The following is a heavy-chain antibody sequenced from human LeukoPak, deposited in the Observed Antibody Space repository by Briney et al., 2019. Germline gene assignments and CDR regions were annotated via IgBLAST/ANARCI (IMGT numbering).Heavy chain of an antibody. CDR3: ARRTGYYDGFDY. V-gene: IGHV4-59*01. D-gene: IGHD3/OR15-3a*01. CDR1: GGSISNYY. CDR2: IYYSGST. J-gene: IGHJ4*02. Sequence: SETLSLTCTVSGGSISNYYWSWIRQPPGEGLEWIGYIYYSGSTNYNPSLRSRVTMSLDTSKNQFSLKVTSVTAADTAVYYCARRTGYYDGFDYWGKGTLVTVSS.